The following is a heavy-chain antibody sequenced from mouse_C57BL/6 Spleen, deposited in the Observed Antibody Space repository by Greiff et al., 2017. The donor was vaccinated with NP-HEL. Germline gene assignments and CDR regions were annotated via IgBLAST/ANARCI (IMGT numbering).Heavy chain of an antibody. CDR2: ISSGGSYT. CDR1: GFTFSSYG. Sequence: EVHLVESGGDLVKPGGSLKLSCAASGFTFSSYGMSWVRQTPDKRLEWVATISSGGSYTYYPDSVKGRFTISRDNAKNTLYLQMSSLKSEDTAMYYCARRGIYYGNYDYAMDYWGQGTSVTVSS. CDR3: ARRGIYYGNYDYAMDY. D-gene: IGHD2-1*01. J-gene: IGHJ4*01. V-gene: IGHV5-6*01.